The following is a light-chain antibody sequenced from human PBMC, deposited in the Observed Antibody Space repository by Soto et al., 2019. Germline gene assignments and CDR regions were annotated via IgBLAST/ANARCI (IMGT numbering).Light chain of an antibody. Sequence: DIQLTQSPSFLSASVGDRVTITCRASQTISTWMAWYQQKPGKAPNVLINVASTLRSGVPSRFSGSGSGTDFNLTINSLQPEDFATYFCQQSFTTPLTFGGGTKVDIK. CDR1: QTISTW. CDR3: QQSFTTPLT. V-gene: IGKV1-39*01. J-gene: IGKJ4*01. CDR2: VAS.